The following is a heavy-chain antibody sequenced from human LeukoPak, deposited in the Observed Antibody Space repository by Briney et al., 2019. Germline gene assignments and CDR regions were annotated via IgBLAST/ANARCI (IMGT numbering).Heavy chain of an antibody. CDR3: AREDGDAFDI. D-gene: IGHD2-15*01. Sequence: SETLSLTCAVYGGSFSGYYWSWIRQPPGKGLEWIGEINHSGSTNYNPSLKSRVTISVDTSKNQFSLKLSSVTAEDTAVYYCAREDGDAFDIWGQGTMVSVSS. V-gene: IGHV4-34*01. CDR2: INHSGST. CDR1: GGSFSGYY. J-gene: IGHJ3*02.